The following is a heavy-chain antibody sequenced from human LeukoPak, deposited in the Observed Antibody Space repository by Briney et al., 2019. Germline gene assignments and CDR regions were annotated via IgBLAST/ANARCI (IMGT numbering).Heavy chain of an antibody. CDR3: AKGLSRTTVITYSDY. CDR2: ISGSGGST. J-gene: IGHJ4*02. Sequence: GGSLRLSCAASGFTFSSYAMSWVRQAPGKGLEWVSAISGSGGSTYYADSVKGRFTISRDNSKNTLYLQMNSLRAEDTAAYYCAKGLSRTTVITYSDYWGQGTLVTVSS. CDR1: GFTFSSYA. D-gene: IGHD4-17*01. V-gene: IGHV3-23*01.